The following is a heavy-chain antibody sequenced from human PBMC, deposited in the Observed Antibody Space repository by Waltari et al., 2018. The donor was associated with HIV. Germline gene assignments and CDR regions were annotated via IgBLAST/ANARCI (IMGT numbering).Heavy chain of an antibody. J-gene: IGHJ6*02. CDR3: ARDPSYDFWSGYYSYYYYGMDV. D-gene: IGHD3-3*01. Sequence: EVQLVESGGGLVQPGGSLRLSCAASGFTFSSYSMNWVRQAPGKGLEWVSYISSSSSTIYYADSVKGRFTISRDNAKNSLYLQMNSLRAEDTAVYYCARDPSYDFWSGYYSYYYYGMDVWGQGTTVTVSS. V-gene: IGHV3-48*01. CDR2: ISSSSSTI. CDR1: GFTFSSYS.